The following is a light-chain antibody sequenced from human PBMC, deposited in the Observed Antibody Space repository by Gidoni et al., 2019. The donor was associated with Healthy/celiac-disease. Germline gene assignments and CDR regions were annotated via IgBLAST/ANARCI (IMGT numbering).Light chain of an antibody. CDR3: QQYGSSPGT. CDR2: GAS. V-gene: IGKV3-20*01. Sequence: EIVLTQSPGTLSLSQGERATLSCRASQSVSSSYLAWYQQKPGQAPRLLIYGASSRATGIPDRCSGSGSGTDFTLTISRLEPEDFAVYYCQQYGSSPGTFGQXTKVEIK. CDR1: QSVSSSY. J-gene: IGKJ1*01.